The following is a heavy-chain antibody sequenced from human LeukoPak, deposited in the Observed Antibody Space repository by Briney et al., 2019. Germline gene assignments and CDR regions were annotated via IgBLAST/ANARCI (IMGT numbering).Heavy chain of an antibody. D-gene: IGHD2-2*02. V-gene: IGHV4-59*01. J-gene: IGHJ6*03. CDR1: GASISSYY. CDR2: MYYGGNT. CDR3: ARTGYCSSTSCYTASRPYYYYYMDV. Sequence: SETLSLTCTVSGASISSYYWSWIRQSPGKGLEWIGCMYYGGNTNYNPSLKSRVTMSLDTSENQFSLKLSSVTAADTAVYYCARTGYCSSTSCYTASRPYYYYYMDVWGKGTTVTVSS.